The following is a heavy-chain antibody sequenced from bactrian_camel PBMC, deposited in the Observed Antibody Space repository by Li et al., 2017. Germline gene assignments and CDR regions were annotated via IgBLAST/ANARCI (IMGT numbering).Heavy chain of an antibody. D-gene: IGHD3*01. Sequence: HVQLVESGGGSVQAGGSLRLSCAASGGTFNSKYMGWFRQAPGKEREGVAAMYTGGGYTYYADFVKGRFTISQDNAKNTLYLQMNSLKPEDTAMYYCVADPRAVGDCYTGASNWGQGTQVTV. CDR1: GGTFNSKY. CDR2: MYTGGGYT. CDR3: VADPRAVGDCYTGASN. J-gene: IGHJ4*01. V-gene: IGHV3S54*01.